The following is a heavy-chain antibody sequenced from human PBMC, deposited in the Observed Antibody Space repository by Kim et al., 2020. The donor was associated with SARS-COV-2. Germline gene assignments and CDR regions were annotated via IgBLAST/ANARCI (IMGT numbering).Heavy chain of an antibody. J-gene: IGHJ3*02. CDR3: ARDGDVYSSGKDAFDI. CDR2: IKQDGNQK. Sequence: GGSLRLTCAASGFTFSSYWMTWVRQAPGKGLEWVANIKQDGNQKYYVDSVKGRFTISRDNAKNSLYLQMNSLRAEDTAVYYCARDGDVYSSGKDAFDIWG. D-gene: IGHD6-19*01. CDR1: GFTFSSYW. V-gene: IGHV3-7*01.